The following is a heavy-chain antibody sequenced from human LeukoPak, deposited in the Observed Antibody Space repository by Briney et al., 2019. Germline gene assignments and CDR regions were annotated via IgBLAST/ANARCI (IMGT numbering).Heavy chain of an antibody. J-gene: IGHJ6*03. CDR2: IYHSGST. D-gene: IGHD2-2*01. CDR3: ARVVFFYGTSSYYYYYMDV. V-gene: IGHV4-4*02. CDR1: GGSISSSNW. Sequence: SGTLSLTCAVSGGSISSSNWWSWVRQPPGKGLEWIGEIYHSGSTNYNPSLKSRVTISVDKSKNQFSLKLSSVTAADTAVYYCARVVFFYGTSSYYYYYMDVWGKGTTVTVSS.